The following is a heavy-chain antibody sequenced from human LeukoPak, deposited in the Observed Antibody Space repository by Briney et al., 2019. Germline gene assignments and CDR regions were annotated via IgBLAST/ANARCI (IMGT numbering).Heavy chain of an antibody. CDR2: ISSSGSTI. J-gene: IGHJ6*04. CDR3: AELGITMIGGV. CDR1: GFTFRSYA. D-gene: IGHD3-10*02. Sequence: PGGSLRLSCAASGFTFRSYAMSWVRQAPGKGLEWVSYISSSGSTIYYADSVKGRFTISRDHAKNSLYLQMNSLRAEDTAVYYCAELGITMIGGVWGKGTTVTISS. V-gene: IGHV3-48*03.